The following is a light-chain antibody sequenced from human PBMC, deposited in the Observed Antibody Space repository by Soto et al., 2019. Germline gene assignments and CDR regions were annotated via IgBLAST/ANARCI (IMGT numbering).Light chain of an antibody. CDR3: QQYGGSPRT. CDR2: GAS. J-gene: IGKJ1*01. Sequence: EIELTQSPGTLSLSPGERASLSCRASQSIANSLAWYQQKPGQAPRLLIFGASNRATGIPDRFSGSGSGTDFTLTISRLEPEDFAVYHCQQYGGSPRTFGQGTKVERK. V-gene: IGKV3-20*01. CDR1: QSIANS.